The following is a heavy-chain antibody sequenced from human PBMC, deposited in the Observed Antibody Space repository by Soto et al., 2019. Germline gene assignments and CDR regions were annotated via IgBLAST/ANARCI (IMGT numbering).Heavy chain of an antibody. V-gene: IGHV3-33*01. CDR3: ARDHRIAEAGTGLIDY. Sequence: GGSLRLSCAASGFTFSSYGMHWVRQAPGKGLEWVAVIWYDGSNKYYADSVKGRFTISRENSKNTLYLQMHSLREEETAVYYCARDHRIAEAGTGLIDYWGHGTLVTVSS. J-gene: IGHJ4*01. D-gene: IGHD6-13*01. CDR1: GFTFSSYG. CDR2: IWYDGSNK.